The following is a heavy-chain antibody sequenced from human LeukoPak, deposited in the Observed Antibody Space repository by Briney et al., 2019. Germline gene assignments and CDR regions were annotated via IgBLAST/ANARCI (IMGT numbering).Heavy chain of an antibody. D-gene: IGHD4-17*01. CDR1: GNSFGDYY. V-gene: IGHV4-4*07. Sequence: SETLSLTCTVSGNSFGDYYWSWIRQPAGKGLEWIGRIYTSGSTTYNPSLKSRVTMSEDTSKSQFSPNLMSVTAADTAVYYCTRDTGTTGEVKFDPWGQGTLVTVSS. CDR3: TRDTGTTGEVKFDP. CDR2: IYTSGST. J-gene: IGHJ5*02.